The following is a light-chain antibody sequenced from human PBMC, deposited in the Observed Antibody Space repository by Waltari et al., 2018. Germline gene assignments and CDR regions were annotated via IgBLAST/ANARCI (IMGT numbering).Light chain of an antibody. Sequence: QSALTQPASVSGSPGQSITISCIGRTSDVGSYNLVSWYQQHPGKAPQLVIYEGTQRPSGVSTRFSGSKSGNTASLTISGLQAEDEADYYCCSYAGIGVNWVFGGGTELTVL. J-gene: IGLJ3*02. CDR2: EGT. V-gene: IGLV2-23*01. CDR1: TSDVGSYNL. CDR3: CSYAGIGVNWV.